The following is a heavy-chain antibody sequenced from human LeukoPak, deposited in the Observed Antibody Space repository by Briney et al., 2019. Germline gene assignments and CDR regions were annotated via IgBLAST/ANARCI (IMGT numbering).Heavy chain of an antibody. J-gene: IGHJ4*02. V-gene: IGHV3-66*01. CDR1: GFTVSSNY. D-gene: IGHD6-13*01. Sequence: GGSLRLSCAASGFTVSSNYMSWVRQAPGKGLEWVSVIYSGGSTYYADSVKGRFTISRDNSKNTLYPQMNSLRAEDTAVYYCARVMEQQLVYFDYWGQGTLVTVS. CDR2: IYSGGST. CDR3: ARVMEQQLVYFDY.